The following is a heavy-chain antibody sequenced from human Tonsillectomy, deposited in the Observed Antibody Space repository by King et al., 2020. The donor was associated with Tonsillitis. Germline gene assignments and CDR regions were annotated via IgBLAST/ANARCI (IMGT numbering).Heavy chain of an antibody. CDR1: GFTFSNYA. Sequence: VQLVESGGGLVQPGGSLRLSCAASGFTFSNYAMNWVRQAPGKGLEWVSGISGGGDSTYYADSVKGRFTISRDNSKNTLYLQMNSLRAEDTAIYYCAKVKYPGYYYYGMDVWGQGTTVTVSS. D-gene: IGHD2/OR15-2a*01. V-gene: IGHV3-23*04. CDR2: ISGGGDST. CDR3: AKVKYPGYYYYGMDV. J-gene: IGHJ6*02.